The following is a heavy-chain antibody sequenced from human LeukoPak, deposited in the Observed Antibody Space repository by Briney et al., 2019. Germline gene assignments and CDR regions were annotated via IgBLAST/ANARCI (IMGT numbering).Heavy chain of an antibody. Sequence: GGSLRLSCSASGFTFSSYAMHWVRQAPGKGLEYVSAISSNGGSTYYADSVKGRFTISRDNSKNTLYLQMSSLRAEDTAVYYCVKEAVVPAAANPFEYWGQGTLVTVSS. CDR3: VKEAVVPAAANPFEY. CDR2: ISSNGGST. CDR1: GFTFSSYA. J-gene: IGHJ4*02. V-gene: IGHV3-64D*06. D-gene: IGHD2-2*01.